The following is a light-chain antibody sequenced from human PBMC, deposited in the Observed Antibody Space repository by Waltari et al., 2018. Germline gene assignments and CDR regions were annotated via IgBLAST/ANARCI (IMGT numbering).Light chain of an antibody. CDR3: QQLNIYPHT. J-gene: IGKJ2*01. Sequence: DIQLTQSPSFLSASVGDRVTLTCRASQGISSYLAWYPQRPGTAPKLLISAASTLQSGVPSRFSGSGSGTEFTLTISSLQPEDFATYYCQQLNIYPHTFGQGTKLEI. CDR1: QGISSY. V-gene: IGKV1-9*01. CDR2: AAS.